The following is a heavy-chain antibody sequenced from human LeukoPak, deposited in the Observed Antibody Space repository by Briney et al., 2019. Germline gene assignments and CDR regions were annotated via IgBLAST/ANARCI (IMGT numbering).Heavy chain of an antibody. Sequence: SVKVSCKASGGXFSSYAMSWVRQAPGQGLEWMGRIIPILGIANYAQKFQGRVTITADRSTSTAYMELSSLRSEDTAVYYCARVGSYCSSTSCYYFDYWGQGTLVTVSS. V-gene: IGHV1-69*04. CDR3: ARVGSYCSSTSCYYFDY. CDR2: IIPILGIA. J-gene: IGHJ4*02. D-gene: IGHD2-2*01. CDR1: GGXFSSYA.